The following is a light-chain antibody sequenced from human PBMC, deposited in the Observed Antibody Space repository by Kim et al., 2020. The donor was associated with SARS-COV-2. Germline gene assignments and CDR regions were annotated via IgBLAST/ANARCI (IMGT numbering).Light chain of an antibody. Sequence: LGRTISITCQGDSLKTFYSSWDQQKPRQAPVLVLYGENDRPSGIPNRFSGSISGDTASLTITGILAEDEADYYCNSRDSSGDHQGVFGGGTQLTVL. CDR3: NSRDSSGDHQGV. V-gene: IGLV3-19*01. J-gene: IGLJ3*02. CDR2: GEN. CDR1: SLKTFY.